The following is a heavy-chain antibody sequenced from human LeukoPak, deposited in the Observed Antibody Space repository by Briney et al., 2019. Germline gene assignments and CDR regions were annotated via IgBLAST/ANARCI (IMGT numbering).Heavy chain of an antibody. J-gene: IGHJ6*03. Sequence: SVKVSCKASGGTVSSYAISWVRQAPGQGLEWMGGIIPIFGTANYAQKFQGRVTITTDESTSTAYMELSSLRSEDTAVYYCARGDTAMVNYYYYYMDVWGKGTTVTVSS. D-gene: IGHD5-18*01. CDR2: IIPIFGTA. CDR3: ARGDTAMVNYYYYYMDV. CDR1: GGTVSSYA. V-gene: IGHV1-69*05.